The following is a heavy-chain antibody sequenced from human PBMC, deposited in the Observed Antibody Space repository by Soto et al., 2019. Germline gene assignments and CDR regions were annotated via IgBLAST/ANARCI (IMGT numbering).Heavy chain of an antibody. V-gene: IGHV3-49*03. CDR1: GFTFGDYA. J-gene: IGHJ4*02. D-gene: IGHD3-9*01. Sequence: EVQLVESGGVLVQPGRSLRLSCTASGFTFGDYAMSWFRQAPGKGLEWVGFIRSTAYGGTTEYAASVKGRFTISRDDSKRIAYLPMNSLKNEYTAVYYCNRGDDILTGYYLIDYWGQGTLVTVSS. CDR3: NRGDDILTGYYLIDY. CDR2: IRSTAYGGTT.